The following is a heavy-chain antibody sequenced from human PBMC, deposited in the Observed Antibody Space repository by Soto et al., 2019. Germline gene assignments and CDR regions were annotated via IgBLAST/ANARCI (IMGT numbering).Heavy chain of an antibody. J-gene: IGHJ6*02. CDR2: IIPIFGTA. Sequence: QVQLVQSGAEVKKPGSSVKVSCKAPGVTFSSYAISWVRQAPGQVLEWMGGIIPIFGTAKYAQKFQGRVTITADESTSTGDRELSSLRSEDTAVYYCAISWGGSSSLDIYYYYYYGVDVWGQGSTVTVSS. V-gene: IGHV1-69*01. D-gene: IGHD2-15*01. CDR1: GVTFSSYA. CDR3: AISWGGSSSLDIYYYYYYGVDV.